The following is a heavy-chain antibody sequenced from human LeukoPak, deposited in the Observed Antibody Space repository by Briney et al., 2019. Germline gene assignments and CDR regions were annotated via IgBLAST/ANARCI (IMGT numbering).Heavy chain of an antibody. CDR2: ISGSGGST. Sequence: GGSLRLSCAASGFTFNNYAMSWVRQAPGKGLEWVSAISGSGGSTYYADSVKGRFTISRDNSKNTLYLQMNRLRAEDTAVYYCAKDQQLDLLDGFDIWGQGTMVIVSS. V-gene: IGHV3-23*01. J-gene: IGHJ3*02. D-gene: IGHD1-7*01. CDR3: AKDQQLDLLDGFDI. CDR1: GFTFNNYA.